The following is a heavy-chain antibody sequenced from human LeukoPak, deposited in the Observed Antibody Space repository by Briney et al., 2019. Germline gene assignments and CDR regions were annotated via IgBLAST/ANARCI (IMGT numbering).Heavy chain of an antibody. J-gene: IGHJ4*02. CDR3: ATCSGYYNYYFDY. Sequence: PGGSLKLSCAASGFTFSSYWMSWVRQAPGKGLEWVSAMSGSGGSTYYADSVKGRFTISRDNSKNTLYLQMNSLRAEDTAVYYCATCSGYYNYYFDYWGQGTLVTVSS. D-gene: IGHD3-22*01. V-gene: IGHV3-23*01. CDR1: GFTFSSYW. CDR2: MSGSGGST.